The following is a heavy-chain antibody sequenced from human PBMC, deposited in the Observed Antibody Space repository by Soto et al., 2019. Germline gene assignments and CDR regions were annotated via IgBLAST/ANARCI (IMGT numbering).Heavy chain of an antibody. Sequence: ASVKVSCKASGYTFTGYYMHWVRQAPGQGLEWMGWFNPNSGGSKYAQKFQGRVTMTRDTSISTAYMELSSLRSDDTAVYFCAREVRYCSSTSCDDFDYWGQGTLVTVSS. CDR2: FNPNSGGS. CDR3: AREVRYCSSTSCDDFDY. J-gene: IGHJ4*02. CDR1: GYTFTGYY. V-gene: IGHV1-2*02. D-gene: IGHD2-2*01.